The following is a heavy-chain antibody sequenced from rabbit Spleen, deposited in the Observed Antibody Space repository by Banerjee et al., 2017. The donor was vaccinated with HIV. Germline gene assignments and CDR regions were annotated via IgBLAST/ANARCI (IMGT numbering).Heavy chain of an antibody. CDR1: GIDFSSTYY. Sequence: QSLEESGGDLVKPGASLTLTCKASGIDFSSTYYMCWVRQAPGKGLELIACIDPNKSGSTRYASWAKGRFTISKTSSTTVTLQMTSLTAADTATYFCARDGRSTSAWSFNLWGPGTLVTVS. CDR3: ARDGRSTSAWSFNL. CDR2: IDPNKSGST. D-gene: IGHD1-1*01. V-gene: IGHV1S40*01. J-gene: IGHJ4*01.